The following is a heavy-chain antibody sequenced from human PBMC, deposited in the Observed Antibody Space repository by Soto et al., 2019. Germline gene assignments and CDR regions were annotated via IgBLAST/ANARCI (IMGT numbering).Heavy chain of an antibody. CDR2: IIPIFGTA. D-gene: IGHD2-2*01. CDR3: VSGYCSSTSCYGLTGAPAYYYYGMDV. CDR1: GGTFSSYA. J-gene: IGHJ6*02. Sequence: SVKVSCKASGGTFSSYAISWVRKATGQGLEWMGGIIPIFGTANYAQKFQGRVTITADESTSTSYMELSSLRPEDTAVYYCVSGYCSSTSCYGLTGAPAYYYYGMDVWGQGTTVTVSS. V-gene: IGHV1-69*13.